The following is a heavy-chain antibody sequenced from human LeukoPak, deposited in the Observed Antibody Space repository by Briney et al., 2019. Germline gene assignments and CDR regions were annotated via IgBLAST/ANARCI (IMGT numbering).Heavy chain of an antibody. Sequence: GESLRLSCTASGFTFSNFWMGWVRQAPGKGLEWVSVIYSGGSTYYADSVKGRFTISRDNSKNTLYLQMNSLRAEDTAVYYCARYDFWSGYYGAFDIWGQGTMVTVSS. CDR2: IYSGGST. CDR1: GFTFSNFW. J-gene: IGHJ3*02. D-gene: IGHD3-3*01. CDR3: ARYDFWSGYYGAFDI. V-gene: IGHV3-53*01.